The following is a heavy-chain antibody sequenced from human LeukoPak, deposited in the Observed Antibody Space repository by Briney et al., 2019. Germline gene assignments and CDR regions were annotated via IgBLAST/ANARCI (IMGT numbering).Heavy chain of an antibody. CDR1: GDSISSYS. J-gene: IGHJ4*02. Sequence: PSETLSLTCTVSGDSISSYSWSWIRQPPGKGLEYIGYIYYSGSTNYNPSLKSRVTISVDTSKNQFSLKLSSVTAADTAVYYCARRGYSYGYFDYWGQGTLVTVSS. D-gene: IGHD5-18*01. CDR2: IYYSGST. V-gene: IGHV4-59*01. CDR3: ARRGYSYGYFDY.